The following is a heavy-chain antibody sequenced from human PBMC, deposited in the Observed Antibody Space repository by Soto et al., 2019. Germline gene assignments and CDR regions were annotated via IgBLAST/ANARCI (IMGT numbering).Heavy chain of an antibody. D-gene: IGHD4-17*01. J-gene: IGHJ6*02. CDR2: IYYSGST. V-gene: IGHV4-39*01. CDR1: GGSISSSSYY. CDR3: ARLETPVTASWGYGMDV. Sequence: QLQLQESGPGLVKPSETLSLTCTVSGGSISSSSYYWGWIRQPPGKGLEWIGSIYYSGSTYYNPSLKSRVTIPVDTPKNQFSLKLSSLTAADTAVYYCARLETPVTASWGYGMDVWGQGTTVTVSS.